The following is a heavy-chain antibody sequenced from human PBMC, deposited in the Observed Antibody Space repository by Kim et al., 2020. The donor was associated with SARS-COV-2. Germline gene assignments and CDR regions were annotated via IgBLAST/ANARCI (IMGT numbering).Heavy chain of an antibody. CDR1: GFTFSSYA. D-gene: IGHD3-22*01. Sequence: GGSLRLSCAASGFTFSSYAMHWVRQAPGKGLEWVAVISYDGSNKYYADSVKGRFTISRDNSKNTLYLQMNSLRAEDTAVYYCAREELTPYYYDRKVVGAFDIWGQGTMVTVSS. CDR3: AREELTPYYYDRKVVGAFDI. J-gene: IGHJ3*02. CDR2: ISYDGSNK. V-gene: IGHV3-30-3*01.